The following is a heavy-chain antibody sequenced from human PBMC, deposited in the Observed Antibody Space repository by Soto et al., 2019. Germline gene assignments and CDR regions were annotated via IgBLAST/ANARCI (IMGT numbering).Heavy chain of an antibody. V-gene: IGHV3-21*01. J-gene: IGHJ5*02. CDR1: GFTFSSYS. D-gene: IGHD2-15*01. CDR2: ISNSSSYI. CDR3: AREGRPSSLYCSGGSCFEFDP. Sequence: EVQLVESGGGLVKPGGSLRLSCAASGFTFSSYSMNWVRQAPGKGLEWVSSISNSSSYIYYADSVKGRFTISRDNAKNSLYLQMNHLRAEDTAVYYCAREGRPSSLYCSGGSCFEFDPWGQGTLVTVSS.